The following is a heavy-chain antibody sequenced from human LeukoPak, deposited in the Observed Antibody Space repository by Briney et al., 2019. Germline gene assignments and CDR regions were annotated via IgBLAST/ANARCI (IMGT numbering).Heavy chain of an antibody. D-gene: IGHD2-8*01. CDR2: IWYDGSNK. J-gene: IGHJ3*02. CDR1: GFTFSSYG. Sequence: PGRSLRLSCAPSGFTFSSYGMHWVRQPPGKGREWVAFIWYDGSNKYYADSVKGRFTVSRDNSKNTLYLQMNSLRPEDTAVYYCARDRGGGVFDIWGQGTMVTVSS. CDR3: ARDRGGGVFDI. V-gene: IGHV3-33*01.